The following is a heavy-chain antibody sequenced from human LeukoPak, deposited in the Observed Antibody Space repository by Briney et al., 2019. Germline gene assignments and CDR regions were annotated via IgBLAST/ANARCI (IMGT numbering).Heavy chain of an antibody. CDR1: GFTFSTYG. Sequence: SGGSLRLSCAASGFTFSTYGMHWVRQAPAKGLEWVALISYDGSYKSYADSVKGRFTISRDNSKNTLYLQTNSLRAEDTAVYYCAKDPYRGVGALTFDYWGQGTLVTVSS. V-gene: IGHV3-30*18. CDR3: AKDPYRGVGALTFDY. D-gene: IGHD1-26*01. J-gene: IGHJ4*02. CDR2: ISYDGSYK.